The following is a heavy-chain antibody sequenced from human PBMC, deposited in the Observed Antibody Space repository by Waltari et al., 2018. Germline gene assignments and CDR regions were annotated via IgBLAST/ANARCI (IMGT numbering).Heavy chain of an antibody. J-gene: IGHJ4*02. CDR2: INHSGST. V-gene: IGHV4-34*01. Sequence: QVQLQQWGAGLLKPSETLSLTCAVYGGSFSGYYWSWIRQPPGKGLEWIGEINHSGSTNYNPSLKSRVTISVDTSKNQCSLKLSSVTAADTAVYYCASVLGMGATKPDYWGQGTLVTVSS. CDR3: ASVLGMGATKPDY. CDR1: GGSFSGYY. D-gene: IGHD1-26*01.